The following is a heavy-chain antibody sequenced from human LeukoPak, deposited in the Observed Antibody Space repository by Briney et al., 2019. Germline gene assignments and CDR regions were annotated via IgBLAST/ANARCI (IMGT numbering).Heavy chain of an antibody. V-gene: IGHV5-51*01. J-gene: IGHJ4*02. CDR1: GYSFTSYW. D-gene: IGHD5-18*01. CDR2: IYPGDSDT. CDR3: ARRSPPSTAPFDY. Sequence: GESLKISCKGSGYSFTSYWIGWVCQMPGKGLEWMGIIYPGDSDTRYSPSFQGQVTISADKSISTAYLQWSSLKASDTAMYYCARRSPPSTAPFDYWGQGTLVTVSS.